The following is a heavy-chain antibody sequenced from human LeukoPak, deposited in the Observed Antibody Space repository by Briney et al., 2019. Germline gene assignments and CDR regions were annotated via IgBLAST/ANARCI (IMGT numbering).Heavy chain of an antibody. CDR3: AMITFGGPKRLDY. V-gene: IGHV1-8*01. D-gene: IGHD3-16*01. Sequence: ASVKVSCKASGYTFTTYDINWVRQATGQGLEWMGWMNPNSDNTGYAQKFQGRVTMTRNTSISTAYMELSSLRSGDTAVYYCAMITFGGPKRLDYWGQGTLVTVSS. J-gene: IGHJ4*02. CDR1: GYTFTTYD. CDR2: MNPNSDNT.